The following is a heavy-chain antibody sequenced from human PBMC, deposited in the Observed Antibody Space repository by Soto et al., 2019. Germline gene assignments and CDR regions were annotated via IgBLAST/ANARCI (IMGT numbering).Heavy chain of an antibody. CDR3: ARGGSFYAH. V-gene: IGHV1-2*02. CDR2: INSVSGGA. J-gene: IGHJ4*02. D-gene: IGHD1-26*01. CDR1: GNTHTIYF. Sequence: QVQLVQSGAEVKQPGASVRVSCKASGNTHTIYFIHWLRQAPGQGLEWLGWINSVSGGANYAPRFQGRVSMTRDTSSTTAFMELRGLRSDDTAVYYCARGGSFYAHWGQGTLVTVS.